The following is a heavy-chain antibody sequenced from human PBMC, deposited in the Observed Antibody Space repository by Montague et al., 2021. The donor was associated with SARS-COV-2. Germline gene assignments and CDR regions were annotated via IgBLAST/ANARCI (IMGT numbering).Heavy chain of an antibody. J-gene: IGHJ4*02. CDR2: VYYTGNT. V-gene: IGHV4-39*07. D-gene: IGHD1-14*01. CDR3: AMDRAGHCYFDH. Sequence: SETLSLTCSVSGGSINTMRYYWTWIRQSPGKGLEWIVSVYYTGNTYYTPSLAARTAISLDTSTNHFSLTLSSVAADDTAMYYCAMDRAGHCYFDHWGQGTPVIVSS. CDR1: GGSINTMRYY.